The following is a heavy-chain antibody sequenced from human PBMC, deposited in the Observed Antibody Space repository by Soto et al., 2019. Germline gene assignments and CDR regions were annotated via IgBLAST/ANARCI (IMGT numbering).Heavy chain of an antibody. V-gene: IGHV3-30*18. J-gene: IGHJ6*02. Sequence: PGGSLRLSCAASGFTFSDYGMHWVRQAPGKGLEWVAFISHDGSNKYYADSMKGRFTMSRDNSKSTLYLQLSSLRGEDTAVYYCTKRRNVLRFLEWSSGMEVWGQGT. CDR1: GFTFSDYG. CDR3: TKRRNVLRFLEWSSGMEV. CDR2: ISHDGSNK. D-gene: IGHD3-3*01.